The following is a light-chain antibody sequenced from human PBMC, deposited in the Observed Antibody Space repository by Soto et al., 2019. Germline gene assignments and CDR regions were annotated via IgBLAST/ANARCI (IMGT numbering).Light chain of an antibody. CDR2: GAS. CDR3: QQYGSSSLT. V-gene: IGKV3-20*01. J-gene: IGKJ4*01. CDR1: QSVSSSY. Sequence: EIVLTQSPGTLSLSPXERATLSCRASQSVSSSYLAWYQQKPGQAPRLLIYGASSRATGIPDRFSGSGSGTDFTLTISRLEPEDFAVYYCQQYGSSSLTFGGGTKVEIK.